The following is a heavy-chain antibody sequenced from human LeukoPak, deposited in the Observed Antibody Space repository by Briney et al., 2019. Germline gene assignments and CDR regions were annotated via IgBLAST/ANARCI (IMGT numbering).Heavy chain of an antibody. CDR3: ARDRYSSSLAYYFDY. V-gene: IGHV4-30-4*08. CDR2: IYYSGST. Sequence: PSQTLSLTCTVSGGSISSGDYYWSWIRQPPGKGLEWIGYIYYSGSTYYNPSLKSRVTISVDTSKNQFSLKLSSVTAADTAVYYCARDRYSSSLAYYFDYWDQGTLVTVSS. J-gene: IGHJ4*02. CDR1: GGSISSGDYY. D-gene: IGHD6-6*01.